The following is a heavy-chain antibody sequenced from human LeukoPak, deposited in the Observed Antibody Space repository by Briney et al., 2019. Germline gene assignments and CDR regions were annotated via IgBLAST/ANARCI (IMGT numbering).Heavy chain of an antibody. CDR2: ISYDGSNK. CDR3: ARDTAMGSSGYYYAMYV. J-gene: IGHJ6*02. V-gene: IGHV3-30*04. D-gene: IGHD5-18*01. CDR1: GFTFSSYA. Sequence: GGSLRLSCAASGFTFSSYAMHWVRQAPGKGLEWVAVISYDGSNKYYADSVKGRFTISRDNSKNTLYLQMNSLRAEDTAVYYCARDTAMGSSGYYYAMYVWGQGTTVTVSS.